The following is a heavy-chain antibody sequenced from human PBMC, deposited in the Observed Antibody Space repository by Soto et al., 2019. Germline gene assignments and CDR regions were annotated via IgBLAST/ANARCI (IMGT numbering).Heavy chain of an antibody. CDR1: GFTFSSYL. CDR3: AREKSSSGWYFDY. D-gene: IGHD6-19*01. CDR2: IKQDGSEK. Sequence: GGSLRLFCAASGFTFSSYLMSWVRQAPGKGLEWVANIKQDGSEKYYVDSVKGRFTISRDNAKNSLYLQMNSLRAEDTAVYYCAREKSSSGWYFDYWGQGTLVTVSS. J-gene: IGHJ4*02. V-gene: IGHV3-7*01.